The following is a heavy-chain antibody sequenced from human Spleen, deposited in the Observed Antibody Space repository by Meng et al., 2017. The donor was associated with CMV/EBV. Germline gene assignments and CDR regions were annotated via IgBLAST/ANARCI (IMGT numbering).Heavy chain of an antibody. V-gene: IGHV4-59*12. CDR3: ASQKQLVYY. CDR1: GGSISGYY. Sequence: SETLSLTCTVSGGSISGYYWTWVRQPPGKGLEWIGYIYYKGDTKYNPSLKSPVTMSVDTSKNQFSLKLSSVTAADTAVYYCASQKQLVYYWGQGTLVTVSS. D-gene: IGHD6-6*01. CDR2: IYYKGDT. J-gene: IGHJ4*02.